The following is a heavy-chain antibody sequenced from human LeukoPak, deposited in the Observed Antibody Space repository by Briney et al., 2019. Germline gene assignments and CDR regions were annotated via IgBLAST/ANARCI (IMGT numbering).Heavy chain of an antibody. CDR2: MRQDGNSK. Sequence: GGSLRLSCAVSGFNISNYWMTWVRQAPGRGLEWVANMRQDGNSKYYVDSVKGRFTISRDNAKNAVYLQMNSLRVEDAGVYYCATERWTQYDFWSGYGDHWGQGTLVTVSS. CDR3: ATERWTQYDFWSGYGDH. D-gene: IGHD3-3*01. CDR1: GFNISNYW. J-gene: IGHJ4*02. V-gene: IGHV3-7*01.